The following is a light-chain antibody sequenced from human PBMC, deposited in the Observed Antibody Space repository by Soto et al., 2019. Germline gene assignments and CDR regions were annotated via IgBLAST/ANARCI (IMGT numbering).Light chain of an antibody. V-gene: IGKV1-39*01. J-gene: IGKJ1*01. Sequence: DLQMTQSPSSLSASVGDSVTITCRASQSISRYLNWYQQKPGKAPKLLIYAASSLLGGVQSRFSGSGSGTDFTLTIRSLQPEDFAIYDCKQSYSSPQTVGQGTKVENK. CDR1: QSISRY. CDR3: KQSYSSPQT. CDR2: AAS.